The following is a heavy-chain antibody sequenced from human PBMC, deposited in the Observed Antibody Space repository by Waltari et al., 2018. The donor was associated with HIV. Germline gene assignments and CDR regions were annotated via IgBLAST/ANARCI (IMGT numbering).Heavy chain of an antibody. J-gene: IGHJ4*02. V-gene: IGHV3-23*01. Sequence: EVQLLESGGGLVQPGGSLRLSCAASGFTFSSYAMSWVRQAPGKGLEWVSAISGSGGSTYDADSVKGRFTISRDNSKNTLYLQMNSLRAEDTAVYYCAKRDQGIAAAGTKCFDYWGQGTLVTVSS. D-gene: IGHD6-13*01. CDR2: ISGSGGST. CDR3: AKRDQGIAAAGTKCFDY. CDR1: GFTFSSYA.